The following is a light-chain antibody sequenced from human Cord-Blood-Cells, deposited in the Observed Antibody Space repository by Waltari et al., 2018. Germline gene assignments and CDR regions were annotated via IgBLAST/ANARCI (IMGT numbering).Light chain of an antibody. J-gene: IGKJ1*01. CDR2: GAS. CDR1: QSVSSN. V-gene: IGKV3-15*01. Sequence: IVMTQSPATLSVSPGDRATLPCRASQSVSSNLPWYQQKPGQAPRLLIYGASTRATGIPARFSGSGSWTEFTLTISSLQSEDFAVYYCQQYNNWRPWTFGQGTKVEIK. CDR3: QQYNNWRPWT.